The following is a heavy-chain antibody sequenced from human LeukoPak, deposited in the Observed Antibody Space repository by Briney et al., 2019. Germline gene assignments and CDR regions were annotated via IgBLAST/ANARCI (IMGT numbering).Heavy chain of an antibody. CDR2: IYPKSGGT. D-gene: IGHD3-9*01. V-gene: IGHV1-2*02. Sequence: GASVKVSCKASGYTFADYYIHWVRQAPGQGLEWMGWIYPKSGGTNSAQKFQGRVTMTRDTSISTAYMELSRLKFGDTAVYYCARVSTSGYRDWLDPWGQGTLVTVSS. J-gene: IGHJ5*02. CDR3: ARVSTSGYRDWLDP. CDR1: GYTFADYY.